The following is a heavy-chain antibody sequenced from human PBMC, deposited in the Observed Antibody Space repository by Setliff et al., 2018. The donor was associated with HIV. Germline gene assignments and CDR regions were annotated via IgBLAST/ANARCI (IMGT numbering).Heavy chain of an antibody. CDR3: ARVGGTYSYDTDGFFSFYFEI. J-gene: IGHJ4*02. V-gene: IGHV1-2*02. Sequence: GASVKVSCKASGYTFTGYYLHWLRQAPGQGLEWMGYIIPDSGDTKNSQKFQGRVTMTRDTSITTAYMELSRLRSDDTAVYYCARVGGTYSYDTDGFFSFYFEIWGRGTLVTVSS. CDR1: GYTFTGYY. D-gene: IGHD3-22*01. CDR2: IIPDSGDT.